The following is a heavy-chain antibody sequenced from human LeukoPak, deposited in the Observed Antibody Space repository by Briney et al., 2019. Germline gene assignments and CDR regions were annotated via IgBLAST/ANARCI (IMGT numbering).Heavy chain of an antibody. CDR2: IYYSGST. J-gene: IGHJ4*02. CDR3: ARALNPLTGTYYFDY. CDR1: GYSISTSDW. Sequence: PSETLSLTCAVSGYSISTSDWWGWIRQPPGKGLEWIGYIYYSGSTYYSPSLKSRVTMSVDTSKNQFSLNLISVTAADTAVYYCARALNPLTGTYYFDYWGQGTLVTVSS. V-gene: IGHV4-28*03. D-gene: IGHD4/OR15-4a*01.